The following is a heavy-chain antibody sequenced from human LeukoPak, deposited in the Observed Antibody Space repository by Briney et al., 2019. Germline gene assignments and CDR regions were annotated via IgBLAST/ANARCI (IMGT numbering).Heavy chain of an antibody. Sequence: SETLSLTSTLSGGSTCRGRFNWRCIRQPAGKGLEWIGRSSSTGSTNYNPSLRSRVTSSVDTSKNQFSLKLSSVTAADTAVYSCARERIADADGDEWGQGTLVTVSS. CDR3: ARERIADADGDE. D-gene: IGHD6-13*01. CDR2: SSSTGST. J-gene: IGHJ4*02. CDR1: GGSTCRGRFN. V-gene: IGHV4-61*02.